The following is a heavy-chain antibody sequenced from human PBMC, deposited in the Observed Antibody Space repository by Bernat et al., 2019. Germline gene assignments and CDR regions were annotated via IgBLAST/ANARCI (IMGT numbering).Heavy chain of an antibody. CDR2: ISSSGSTI. CDR3: ARLGITIFGVVNFDQNWFDP. J-gene: IGHJ5*02. V-gene: IGHV3-48*03. CDR1: GFTFSSYE. Sequence: EVQLVESGGGLVQPGGSLRLSCAASGFTFSSYEMNWVRQAPGKGLEWVSYISSSGSTIYYADSVKGVFTISRDNAKNSLYRQMNGLEAEDTAVYYCARLGITIFGVVNFDQNWFDPWGQGTLVTVSS. D-gene: IGHD3-3*01.